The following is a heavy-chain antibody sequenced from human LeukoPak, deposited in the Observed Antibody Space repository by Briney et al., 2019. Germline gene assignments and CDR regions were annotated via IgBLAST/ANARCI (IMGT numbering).Heavy chain of an antibody. Sequence: PGGSLRLSCAASGFTFSSYAMSWVRQAPGKGLEWVSAISGSGGSTYYADSVKGRFTISRDNAKNSLYLQMNSLRAEDTAVYYCARGRELRSGYPFDYWGQGTLVTVSS. J-gene: IGHJ4*02. D-gene: IGHD1-26*01. CDR1: GFTFSSYA. CDR3: ARGRELRSGYPFDY. CDR2: ISGSGGST. V-gene: IGHV3-23*01.